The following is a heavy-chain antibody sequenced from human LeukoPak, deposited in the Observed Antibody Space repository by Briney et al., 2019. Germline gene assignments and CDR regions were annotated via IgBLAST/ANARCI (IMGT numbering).Heavy chain of an antibody. CDR3: ARDRDVVATIRYFDL. J-gene: IGHJ2*01. CDR2: ISSSGSYK. V-gene: IGHV3-21*06. CDR1: GFTLSTYT. D-gene: IGHD5-12*01. Sequence: GGSLRLSCAASGFTLSTYTINWVRQAPGKGLEWVSSISSSGSYKYFADSVKGRFTISRDNAKNSLYLQMNSLRAEDTAVYYCARDRDVVATIRYFDLWGRGTLVTVSS.